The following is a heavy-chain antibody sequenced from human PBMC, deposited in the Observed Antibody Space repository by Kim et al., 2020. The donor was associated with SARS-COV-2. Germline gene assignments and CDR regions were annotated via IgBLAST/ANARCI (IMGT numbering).Heavy chain of an antibody. D-gene: IGHD6-13*01. CDR3: ARDWVPSSTYYFYMDV. J-gene: IGHJ6*03. V-gene: IGHV4-59*01. CDR1: GGSISPCY. CDR2: RYYSGST. Sequence: SETLSLTCTVSGGSISPCYWSWSRQPPRKRLEWIWYRYYSGSTKYNPSLKSRVTISVDTSKNQFSLNLTSVTASDTAVYYCARDWVPSSTYYFYMDVWGKGTTVTVSS.